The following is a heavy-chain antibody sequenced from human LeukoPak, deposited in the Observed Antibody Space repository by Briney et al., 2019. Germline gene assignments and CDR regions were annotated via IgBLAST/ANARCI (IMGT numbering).Heavy chain of an antibody. J-gene: IGHJ3*02. CDR1: GFTFGDYA. Sequence: TGGSLRLSCTASGFTFGDYAMSWVRQAPGKGLEWVGLIRSKAYGGTTEYAASVKGRFTISRDDSKSIAYLQMNSLKTEDTAVYYCTTSGGGYCSGGSCDAFDIWGQGTMVTVSS. V-gene: IGHV3-49*04. CDR3: TTSGGGYCSGGSCDAFDI. D-gene: IGHD2-15*01. CDR2: IRSKAYGGTT.